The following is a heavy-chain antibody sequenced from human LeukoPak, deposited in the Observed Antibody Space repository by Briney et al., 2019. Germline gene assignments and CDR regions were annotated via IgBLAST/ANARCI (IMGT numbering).Heavy chain of an antibody. J-gene: IGHJ3*02. Sequence: PSETLSLTCTVSGGSVSSGSYYWSWIRQPPGKGPEWIGYIYYSGSTNYNPSLKSRVTISVDTSKNQFSLKLSSVTAADTAVYYCARGAHGWSPGAFDIWGQGTMVTVSS. CDR1: GGSVSSGSYY. D-gene: IGHD2-15*01. V-gene: IGHV4-61*01. CDR3: ARGAHGWSPGAFDI. CDR2: IYYSGST.